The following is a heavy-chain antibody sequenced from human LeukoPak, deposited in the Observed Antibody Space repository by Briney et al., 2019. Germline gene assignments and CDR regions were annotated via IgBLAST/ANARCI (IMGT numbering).Heavy chain of an antibody. CDR3: ARDRLGLPVDY. Sequence: TSSETLSLTCTVSGASIGSYYWSWIRQPPGKGLEWIGYIYYSGSTNYNPSLKSRVTMSVDTSKNQFSLKLNAVTAADTAVYYCARDRLGLPVDYWGRGTLVTVSS. CDR1: GASIGSYY. CDR2: IYYSGST. V-gene: IGHV4-59*01. J-gene: IGHJ4*02. D-gene: IGHD3-16*01.